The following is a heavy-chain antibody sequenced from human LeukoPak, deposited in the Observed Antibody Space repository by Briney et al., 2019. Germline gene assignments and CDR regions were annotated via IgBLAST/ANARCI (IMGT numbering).Heavy chain of an antibody. CDR1: GGSISSSNG. J-gene: IGHJ5*02. CDR3: ARATRYSGYDSEYNWFDP. Sequence: SGTLSLTCAVSGGSISSSNGWSWVRQPPGKGLEWIGEIYHSGSTNYNPSLKSRVTISVDKSKNQFSLKLSSVTAADTAVYYCARATRYSGYDSEYNWFDPWGQGTLVTVSS. V-gene: IGHV4-4*02. CDR2: IYHSGST. D-gene: IGHD5-12*01.